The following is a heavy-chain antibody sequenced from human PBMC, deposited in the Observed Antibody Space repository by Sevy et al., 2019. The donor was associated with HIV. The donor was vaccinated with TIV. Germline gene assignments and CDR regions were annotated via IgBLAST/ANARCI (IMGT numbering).Heavy chain of an antibody. Sequence: SETLSLTCTVSGGSVSSGSCYWSWIRQPPGKGLEWIGYIYYSGSTNYNPSLKSRVTISVDTSKNQFSLKLSSVTAADTAVYYCARVGKVIATLDYWGQGTLVTVSS. D-gene: IGHD2-21*01. J-gene: IGHJ4*02. CDR3: ARVGKVIATLDY. V-gene: IGHV4-61*01. CDR1: GGSVSSGSCY. CDR2: IYYSGST.